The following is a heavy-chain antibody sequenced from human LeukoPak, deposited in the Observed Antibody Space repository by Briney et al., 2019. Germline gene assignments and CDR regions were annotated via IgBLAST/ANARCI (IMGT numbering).Heavy chain of an antibody. Sequence: PSETLSLTCTVSGGSISSYYWSWIRQPAGKGLEWIGRIYTSGSNNYNPSLKSRVTMSVDTSKNQFSLQMSSVKAAETAVYYCARDDSSGWYQNYWGQGTLVTVSS. CDR2: IYTSGSN. CDR3: ARDDSSGWYQNY. CDR1: GGSISSYY. V-gene: IGHV4-4*07. D-gene: IGHD6-19*01. J-gene: IGHJ4*02.